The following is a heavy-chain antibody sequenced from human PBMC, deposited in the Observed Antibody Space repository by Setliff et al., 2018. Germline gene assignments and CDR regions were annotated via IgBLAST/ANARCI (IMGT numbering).Heavy chain of an antibody. CDR1: GYTFTGYY. J-gene: IGHJ6*03. Sequence: GASVKVSCKASGYTFTGYYMHWVRQAPGQGLEWMGWINPNSGGTNYAQKFQGWVTMTRDTSISTAYMELSSLRSEDTAVYYCARDGFEIVVVPAAIYYYYYMDVWGKGTTVTVSS. CDR3: ARDGFEIVVVPAAIYYYYYMDV. CDR2: INPNSGGT. V-gene: IGHV1-2*04. D-gene: IGHD2-2*01.